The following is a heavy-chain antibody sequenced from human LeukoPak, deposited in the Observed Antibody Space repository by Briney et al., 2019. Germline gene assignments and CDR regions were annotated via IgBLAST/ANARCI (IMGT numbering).Heavy chain of an antibody. CDR3: ASTSAGYSSSWYLDY. V-gene: IGHV3-30-3*01. Sequence: GGSLRLSCAASGFTFSNAWMSWVRQAPGKGLEWVAVISYDGSNKYYADSVKGRFTISRDNSKNTLYLQMNSLRAEDTAVYYCASTSAGYSSSWYLDYWGQGTLVTVSS. J-gene: IGHJ4*02. CDR1: GFTFSNAW. CDR2: ISYDGSNK. D-gene: IGHD6-13*01.